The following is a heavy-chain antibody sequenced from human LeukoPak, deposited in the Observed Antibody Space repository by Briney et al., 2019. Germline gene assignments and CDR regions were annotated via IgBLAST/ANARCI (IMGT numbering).Heavy chain of an antibody. V-gene: IGHV3-7*04. CDR2: IKEDGSDN. Sequence: GGSLRLSCAASGFTFNTYWMSWVRQAPGKGLEWVATIKEDGSDNYYVGSVRGRFDISRDNAKNSVFLQMSSLRADDTAVYYCIRGGMWVSDHWGQGTLVTVSS. J-gene: IGHJ4*02. CDR1: GFTFNTYW. D-gene: IGHD3-16*01. CDR3: IRGGMWVSDH.